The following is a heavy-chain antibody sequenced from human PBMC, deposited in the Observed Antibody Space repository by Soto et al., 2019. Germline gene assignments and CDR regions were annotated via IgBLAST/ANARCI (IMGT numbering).Heavy chain of an antibody. CDR2: ISSSSSYI. CDR3: ARERTPGSRAMDV. J-gene: IGHJ6*03. V-gene: IGHV3-21*01. D-gene: IGHD1-1*01. Sequence: EVQLVESGGGLVKPGGSLRLSCAASGFTFSSYSMNWVRQAPGKGLEWVSSISSSSSYIYYADSVKGRFTISRDNAKNSLYLQMNSRRAEDTAVYYCARERTPGSRAMDVWGKGTTVTVSS. CDR1: GFTFSSYS.